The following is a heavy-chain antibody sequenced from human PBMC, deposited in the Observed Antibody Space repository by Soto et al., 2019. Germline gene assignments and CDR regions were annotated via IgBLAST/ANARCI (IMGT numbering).Heavy chain of an antibody. V-gene: IGHV5-51*01. CDR3: ARRAGWNPSRPDPFDI. CDR1: GYSFTSYW. D-gene: IGHD1-1*01. Sequence: GESLKISCKASGYSFTSYWIGWVRQMPGKGLEWMGIIYPGDSDTRYSPSFQGQVIISADKSISTAYLQWSSLKASDTAMYYCARRAGWNPSRPDPFDIWGQGTMVTVSS. J-gene: IGHJ3*02. CDR2: IYPGDSDT.